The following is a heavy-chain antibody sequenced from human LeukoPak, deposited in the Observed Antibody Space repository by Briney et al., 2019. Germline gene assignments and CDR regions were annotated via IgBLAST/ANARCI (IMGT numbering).Heavy chain of an antibody. D-gene: IGHD7-27*01. CDR2: IHHSGST. Sequence: SETLSLTCAVSGYSISSGYYWGWIRQPPGKGLEWIGSIHHSGSTYYNPSLKSRVTISVDTSKNQFSLKLSSVTAADTAVYYCARRLTGDGFDYWGQGTPVTVSS. V-gene: IGHV4-38-2*01. CDR1: GYSISSGYY. J-gene: IGHJ4*02. CDR3: ARRLTGDGFDY.